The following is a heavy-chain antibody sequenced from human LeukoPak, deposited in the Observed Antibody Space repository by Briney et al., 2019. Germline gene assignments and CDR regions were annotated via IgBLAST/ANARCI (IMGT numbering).Heavy chain of an antibody. D-gene: IGHD3-22*01. J-gene: IGHJ4*02. V-gene: IGHV3-30*02. CDR3: ANGPTSSGHFYYFDY. Sequence: GGSLRLSCAASGFTFSSYGMHWVRQAPGKGLEWVAFIQHDGSNKYYADSVKGRFTISRDNSKNTLYLQMNSLRAEDTAVYYCANGPTSSGHFYYFDYWGQGTQVTVSS. CDR1: GFTFSSYG. CDR2: IQHDGSNK.